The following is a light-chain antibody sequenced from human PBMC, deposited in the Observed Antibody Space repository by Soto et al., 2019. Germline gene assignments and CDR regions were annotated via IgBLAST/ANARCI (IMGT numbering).Light chain of an antibody. Sequence: DTQMTQSPSFLSASVGDRVTITCQASQDISQYLNWYQHKPGKAPKLLIYAASNLETGVPSRFSGSGSATDFTFTISSLQPEDIATYYCQHYDNIPYSFGQGTKVDIK. CDR3: QHYDNIPYS. J-gene: IGKJ2*03. CDR2: AAS. V-gene: IGKV1-33*01. CDR1: QDISQY.